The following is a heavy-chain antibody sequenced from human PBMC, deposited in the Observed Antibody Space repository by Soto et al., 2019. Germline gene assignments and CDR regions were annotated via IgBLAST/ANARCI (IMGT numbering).Heavy chain of an antibody. Sequence: QVQLVQSGAEVKNPGASVKVSCKASGYTFSNYGISWVRQAPGQGLEWMGWISPHNGNTKYTQKFQGRVTMTTDTSTSTAYMELRSLRSDDTAVFYCARVFGSGSYIAFVTWGQGTMVTVSS. CDR3: ARVFGSGSYIAFVT. CDR1: GYTFSNYG. CDR2: ISPHNGNT. J-gene: IGHJ3*01. V-gene: IGHV1-18*01. D-gene: IGHD3-10*01.